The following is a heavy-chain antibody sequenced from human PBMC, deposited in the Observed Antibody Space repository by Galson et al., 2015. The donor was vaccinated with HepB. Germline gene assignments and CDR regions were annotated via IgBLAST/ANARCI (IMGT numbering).Heavy chain of an antibody. J-gene: IGHJ4*02. D-gene: IGHD6-19*01. Sequence: SLRLSCAASGFTFSNYGMHWVRQAPGKGLEWVAVISYDGSNKYYADSVKGRFTISRDNSKNTLYLQMNGLRAEDTALYYCAKDTYLYSALAGTMAGFDYWGQGTLVTVSS. CDR2: ISYDGSNK. V-gene: IGHV3-30*18. CDR1: GFTFSNYG. CDR3: AKDTYLYSALAGTMAGFDY.